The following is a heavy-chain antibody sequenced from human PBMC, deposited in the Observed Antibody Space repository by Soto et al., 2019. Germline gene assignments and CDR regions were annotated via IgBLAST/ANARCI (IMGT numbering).Heavy chain of an antibody. V-gene: IGHV4-39*01. Sequence: QLQLQESGPGLVKPSETLSLTCSVSGGSTSSSHYFWGWIRQPPGKGLEWIGSIYYSGSTYYNPALKSRVTISLDTSKNQFSLKLSSVTAADPAVYYCAISQVPPAMIPYYFDYWGQGTLVTVSS. J-gene: IGHJ4*02. CDR3: AISQVPPAMIPYYFDY. D-gene: IGHD2-2*01. CDR2: IYYSGST. CDR1: GGSTSSSHYF.